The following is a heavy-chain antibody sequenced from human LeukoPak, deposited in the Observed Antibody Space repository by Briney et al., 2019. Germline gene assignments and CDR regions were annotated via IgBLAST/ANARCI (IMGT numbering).Heavy chain of an antibody. D-gene: IGHD6-19*01. J-gene: IGHJ1*01. Sequence: GGSLRLSCEVSGFTLSSYSMSWVRQAPGKGLEWVSSIRSSGRDIFYADSVRGRFTIARDDAKNSLYLQMNSLRAEDTAAYYCARGPDIAVAPLQHWGQGTLVTVSS. CDR1: GFTLSSYS. CDR3: ARGPDIAVAPLQH. CDR2: IRSSGRDI. V-gene: IGHV3-21*01.